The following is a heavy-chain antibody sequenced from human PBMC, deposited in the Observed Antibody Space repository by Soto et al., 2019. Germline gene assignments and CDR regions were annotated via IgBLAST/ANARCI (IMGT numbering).Heavy chain of an antibody. CDR1: GGSVSTGMKY. CDR2: MYKTGET. Sequence: SETLSLTCTVSGGSVSTGMKYWGWGRQPPGKALEFIGYMYKTGETLLNSSLKSRVTLSMETSKNQFSLTLSSVTAADTAVYFCMKAHEAGDFLGMSVWGPGTTVTVSS. J-gene: IGHJ6*02. V-gene: IGHV4-61*01. CDR3: MKAHEAGDFLGMSV. D-gene: IGHD3-10*01.